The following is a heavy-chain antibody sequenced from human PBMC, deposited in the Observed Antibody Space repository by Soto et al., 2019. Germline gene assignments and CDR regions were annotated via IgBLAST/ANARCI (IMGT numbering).Heavy chain of an antibody. CDR1: GFTFSSYA. J-gene: IGHJ6*02. CDR2: ISYDGSNK. V-gene: IGHV3-30-3*01. CDR3: ARDHWAESLDYYYGMDV. D-gene: IGHD3-16*01. Sequence: QVQLVESGGSVVQPGRSLRLSCAASGFTFSSYAMHWVRQAPGKGLEWVAVISYDGSNKYYADSVKGRFTISRDNSKNTLYLQMNSLRAEDTAVYYCARDHWAESLDYYYGMDVWGQGTTVTVSS.